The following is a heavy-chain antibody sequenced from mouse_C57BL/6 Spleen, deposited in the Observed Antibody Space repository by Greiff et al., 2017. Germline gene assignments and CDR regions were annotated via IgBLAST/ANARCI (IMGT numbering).Heavy chain of an antibody. Sequence: QVQLKQSGAELARPGASVKLSCKASGYTFTSYGISWVKQRTGQGLEWIGEIYPRSGNTYYNEKFKGKATLTADKSTSTAYMVLRSLTYEDSAVYFCARRCSQGDYAMDYWGQGTSVTVSS. V-gene: IGHV1-81*01. CDR1: GYTFTSYG. CDR3: ARRCSQGDYAMDY. J-gene: IGHJ4*01. D-gene: IGHD6-1*01. CDR2: IYPRSGNT.